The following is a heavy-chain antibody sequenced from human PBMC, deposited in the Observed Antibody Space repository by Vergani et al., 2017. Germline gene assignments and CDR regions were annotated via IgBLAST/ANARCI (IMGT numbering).Heavy chain of an antibody. Sequence: QVQLQESGPGLVKPSETLSLTCTVFGGSISSYYWSWIRQPPGKGLEWIGYIYYSGSTNYNPSLKSRVTISVDTSKNQFSLKLSSVTAADTAVYYCARESGSYYYDSSGYYTNDAFDIWGQGTMVTVSS. CDR2: IYYSGST. CDR1: GGSISSYY. CDR3: ARESGSYYYDSSGYYTNDAFDI. D-gene: IGHD3-22*01. J-gene: IGHJ3*02. V-gene: IGHV4-59*01.